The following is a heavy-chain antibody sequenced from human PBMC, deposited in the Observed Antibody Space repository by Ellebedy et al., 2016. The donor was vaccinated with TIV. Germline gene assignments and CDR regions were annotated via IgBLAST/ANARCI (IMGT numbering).Heavy chain of an antibody. CDR1: GYTFTNYA. J-gene: IGHJ6*02. Sequence: ASVKVSXKASGYTFTNYAIHWVRQAPGQRLEWMGWINAGNGDTKYSQKFQGRVTMTRDTSTSTVYMELRSLRSEDTAVYYCARDSGGSGDSSKDSYYYGMDVWGQGTTVTVSS. D-gene: IGHD3-10*01. CDR3: ARDSGGSGDSSKDSYYYGMDV. CDR2: INAGNGDT. V-gene: IGHV1-3*01.